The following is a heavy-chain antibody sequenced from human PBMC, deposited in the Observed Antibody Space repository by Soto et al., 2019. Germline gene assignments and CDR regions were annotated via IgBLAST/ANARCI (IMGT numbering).Heavy chain of an antibody. Sequence: SLRLSCTASGFTFGDYAMSWFRQAPGKGLEWVGFIRSKAYGGTTEYAASVKGRFTISRDDSKSIAYLQMNSLKTEDTAVYYCNRDLSGYDNTLFGYWGQGTLVTVSS. CDR3: NRDLSGYDNTLFGY. CDR2: IRSKAYGGTT. CDR1: GFTFGDYA. J-gene: IGHJ4*02. D-gene: IGHD5-12*01. V-gene: IGHV3-49*03.